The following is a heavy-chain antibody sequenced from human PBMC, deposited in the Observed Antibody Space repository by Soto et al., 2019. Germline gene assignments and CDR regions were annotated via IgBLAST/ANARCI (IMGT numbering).Heavy chain of an antibody. J-gene: IGHJ4*01. V-gene: IGHV3-33*01. CDR2: IWYDGSKK. CDR3: ARIGYCSGVSWSSFLSSGIDH. D-gene: IGHD2-15*01. CDR1: GVTFSTHG. Sequence: PGGSLRLSCAASGVTFSTHGMHWVRQAPGKGLEWVAVIWYDGSKKYYADSVKGRFTISRDNSKNTLYLQTDSLRAEDTAVYFCARIGYCSGVSWSSFLSSGIDHWGHGTLVTVSS.